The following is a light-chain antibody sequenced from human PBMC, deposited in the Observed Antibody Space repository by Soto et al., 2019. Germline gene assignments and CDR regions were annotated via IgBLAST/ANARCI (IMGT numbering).Light chain of an antibody. Sequence: EIVLTPSPGTLSLSLGERATLSCRASQSVSSSYLAWYQQKPGQAPRLLIYGASSRATGIPDRFSGSGSGTDFTLTISRLEPEDFAVYYCQQYGSSPWTFGQGTKVE. CDR3: QQYGSSPWT. CDR2: GAS. V-gene: IGKV3-20*01. CDR1: QSVSSSY. J-gene: IGKJ1*01.